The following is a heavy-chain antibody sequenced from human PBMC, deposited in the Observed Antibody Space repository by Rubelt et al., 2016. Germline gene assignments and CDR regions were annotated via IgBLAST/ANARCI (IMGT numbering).Heavy chain of an antibody. Sequence: GGIIPTFGTANYAQKLQGRVTMTTDTSTSTAYMELRSLRSDDTAVYYCARGLLAQKWEPSLGAFDIWGQGTMVTVSS. CDR3: ARGLLAQKWEPSLGAFDI. CDR2: IIPTFGTA. D-gene: IGHD1-26*01. V-gene: IGHV1-18*01. J-gene: IGHJ3*02.